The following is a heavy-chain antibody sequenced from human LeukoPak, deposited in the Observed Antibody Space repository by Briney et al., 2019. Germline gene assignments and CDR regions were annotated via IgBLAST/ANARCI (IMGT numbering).Heavy chain of an antibody. CDR3: ARDSGGSGWLQDYYYYYYMDV. V-gene: IGHV1-18*01. CDR2: ISPYNGNT. CDR1: SYTFTSYA. Sequence: GASVKVSCKASSYTFTSYAISWVRQAPGQGLEWMGWISPYNGNTNYAQKLQGRVTITADKSTSTAYMELSSLRSEDTAVYYCARDSGGSGWLQDYYYYYYMDVWGKGTTVTVSS. J-gene: IGHJ6*03. D-gene: IGHD6-19*01.